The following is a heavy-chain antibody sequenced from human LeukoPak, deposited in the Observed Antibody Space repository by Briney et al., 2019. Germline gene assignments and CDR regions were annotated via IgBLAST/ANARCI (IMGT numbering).Heavy chain of an antibody. Sequence: KSGGSLRLSCVASGFTFTDHPMNWVRQAPGKGLEWISYIGGDGIAFYADSVKGRFTASEDDARKSMYLQMNSLRVEDTAVYYCAKDRANWAIDDWGQGTQVTVSS. D-gene: IGHD3-16*01. V-gene: IGHV3-69-1*01. CDR2: IGGDGIA. CDR1: GFTFTDHP. CDR3: AKDRANWAIDD. J-gene: IGHJ4*02.